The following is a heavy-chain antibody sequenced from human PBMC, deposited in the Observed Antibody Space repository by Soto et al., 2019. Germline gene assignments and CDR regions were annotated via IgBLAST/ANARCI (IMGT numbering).Heavy chain of an antibody. CDR1: GFTFSSYS. J-gene: IGHJ3*02. V-gene: IGHV3-21*01. Sequence: GSLSLSCAASGFTFSSYSMNWVRQAPGKGLEWVSSISSSSSYIYYADSVKGRFTISRDNAKNSLYLQMNSLRAEDTAVYYCARDPSSYYYDSSGYSGAFDIWGQGTMVTVSS. CDR2: ISSSSSYI. CDR3: ARDPSSYYYDSSGYSGAFDI. D-gene: IGHD3-22*01.